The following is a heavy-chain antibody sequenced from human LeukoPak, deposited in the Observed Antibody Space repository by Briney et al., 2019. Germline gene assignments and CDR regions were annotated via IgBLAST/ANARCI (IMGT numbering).Heavy chain of an antibody. Sequence: GGSLRLSCAASGFTFSSYSMNWVRQAPGKGLEWVSSISSSSSYIYYADSVKGRFTISRDNAKNSLYLQMNSLRAEDTAVYYCARGEGEIFWDYGDPHDAFDIWGQGTMVTVSS. CDR3: ARGEGEIFWDYGDPHDAFDI. CDR2: ISSSSSYI. D-gene: IGHD4-17*01. J-gene: IGHJ3*02. V-gene: IGHV3-21*01. CDR1: GFTFSSYS.